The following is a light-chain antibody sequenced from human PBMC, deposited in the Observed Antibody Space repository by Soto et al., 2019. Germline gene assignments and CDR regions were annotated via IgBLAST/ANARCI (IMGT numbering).Light chain of an antibody. Sequence: QSALTQPASVSGSPGQSITISCSGSISDVGSSGPVSWYQHHPGQVPKLIIYEGSRRPSGVSSRFSGSKTGNTASLTITGLQAEDEANYYCCSYVGARTYVFGNGTKVTVL. CDR1: ISDVGSSGP. J-gene: IGLJ1*01. CDR3: CSYVGARTYV. V-gene: IGLV2-23*01. CDR2: EGS.